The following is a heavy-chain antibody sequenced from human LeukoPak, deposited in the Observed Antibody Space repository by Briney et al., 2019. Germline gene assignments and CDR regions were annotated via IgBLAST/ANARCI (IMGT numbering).Heavy chain of an antibody. Sequence: PSQTLSLTCTVSGGSISSGGYYWSWIRQHPGKGLEWIGYIYYSGSTYYNPSLKSRVTISVGTSKNQFSLKLSSVTAADTAVYYCARGHYCSSTSCYGNWFDPWGQGTLVTVSS. D-gene: IGHD2-2*01. V-gene: IGHV4-31*03. J-gene: IGHJ5*02. CDR1: GGSISSGGYY. CDR3: ARGHYCSSTSCYGNWFDP. CDR2: IYYSGST.